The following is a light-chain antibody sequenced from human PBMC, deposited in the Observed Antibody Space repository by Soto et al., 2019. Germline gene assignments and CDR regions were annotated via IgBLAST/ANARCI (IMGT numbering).Light chain of an antibody. J-gene: IGLJ2*01. CDR1: SSDVGGYNH. Sequence: QSALTQPASVSGSPGQSITMSCTGTSSDVGGYNHVSWYQQHPGKVPKLMIYDVSNRPSGVSARFSGSKSGNTASLTISGLQAEDEADYYCSSYTSSSTVVFGGGTKLTVL. CDR3: SSYTSSSTVV. V-gene: IGLV2-14*03. CDR2: DVS.